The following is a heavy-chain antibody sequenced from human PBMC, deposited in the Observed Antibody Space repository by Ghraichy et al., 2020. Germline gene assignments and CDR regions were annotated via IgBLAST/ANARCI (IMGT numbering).Heavy chain of an antibody. V-gene: IGHV1-3*01. CDR2: INAGNGNT. CDR3: ARETVTTPATFSGPGVLSGMDV. D-gene: IGHD4-17*01. J-gene: IGHJ6*02. CDR1: GYTFTSYA. Sequence: ASVKVSCKASGYTFTSYAMHWVRQAPGQRREWMGWINAGNGNTKYSQKFQGRVTITRDTSASTAYMELSSLRSEDTAVYYCARETVTTPATFSGPGVLSGMDVWGQGTTVTVSS.